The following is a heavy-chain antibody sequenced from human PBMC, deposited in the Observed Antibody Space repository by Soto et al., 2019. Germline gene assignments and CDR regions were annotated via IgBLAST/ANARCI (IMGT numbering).Heavy chain of an antibody. CDR3: ARGASALACTRYSLH. CDR2: ISGYNGDT. J-gene: IGHJ1*01. D-gene: IGHD6-19*01. V-gene: IGHV1-18*01. CDR1: GYTFTTYD. Sequence: QVQLVQSGAEVKKPGASVKVSCKTSGYTFTTYDITWMRQAPGQGLEWMGWISGYNGDTNYAQNLQGRVTMTTDTSTSTAYMELRSLRSDDTAVYYCARGASALACTRYSLHWGQGTLVTVSS.